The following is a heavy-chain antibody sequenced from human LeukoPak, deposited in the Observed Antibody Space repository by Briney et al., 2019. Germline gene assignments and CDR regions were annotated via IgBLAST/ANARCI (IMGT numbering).Heavy chain of an antibody. CDR3: ARDSRSLYDFWSGYYNSWFDP. J-gene: IGHJ5*02. V-gene: IGHV4-61*02. CDR2: IYTSGST. Sequence: SQTLSLTCTVSGGSISSGSYYWSWIRQPAGTGLEWIGRIYTSGSTNYNPSLKSRVTISVDTSKNQFSLKLSSVTAADTALYYCARDSRSLYDFWSGYYNSWFDPWGQGTLVTVSS. CDR1: GGSISSGSYY. D-gene: IGHD3-3*01.